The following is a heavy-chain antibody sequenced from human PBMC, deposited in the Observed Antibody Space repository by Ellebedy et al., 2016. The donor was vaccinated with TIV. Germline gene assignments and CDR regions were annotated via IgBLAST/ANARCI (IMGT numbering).Heavy chain of an antibody. J-gene: IGHJ3*02. CDR1: RFSFSSYW. D-gene: IGHD4-17*01. V-gene: IGHV3-7*01. CDR2: INQVESER. Sequence: GGSLRLSCAASRFSFSSYWMSWVRQAPGKGLEWVANINQVESERHYVDAVKGRFTISRDNAKDSLYLLMNSLSAEDTGVYYCATDGSYGDYRSPTHAFEMWGQGTMVTVSS. CDR3: ATDGSYGDYRSPTHAFEM.